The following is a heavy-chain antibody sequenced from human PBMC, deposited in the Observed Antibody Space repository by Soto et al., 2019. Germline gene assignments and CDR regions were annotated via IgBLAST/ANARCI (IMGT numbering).Heavy chain of an antibody. V-gene: IGHV3-30*18. J-gene: IGHJ4*02. D-gene: IGHD1-7*01. CDR3: AKVSITHNWNYGYFFDY. CDR1: GFTFSNYG. Sequence: QVQLVESGGGVVQPGRSLRLSCAASGFTFSNYGMHWVRQAPGKGLEWVAFISYDATNKYYADSVKGRFTISRDNSRNTLYLQMDSLRGEDTAVYYCAKVSITHNWNYGYFFDYWGQGTLVTVSS. CDR2: ISYDATNK.